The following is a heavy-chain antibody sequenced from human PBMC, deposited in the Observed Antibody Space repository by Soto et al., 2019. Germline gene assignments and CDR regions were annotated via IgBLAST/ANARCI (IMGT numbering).Heavy chain of an antibody. CDR3: ARYIFGQGFKA. V-gene: IGHV1-8*01. CDR2: MRANSGDT. D-gene: IGHD3-3*02. J-gene: IGHJ5*02. Sequence: QVQLVQPGAEVRKPGASVKVSCKASGDIFTNFDFNWVRQATGQGLEWIGWMRANSGDTGHDQKFQGRVRMTRDTSMRTAYMELSSLRAEDTAVYYCARYIFGQGFKAWGQGTLVFVSS. CDR1: GDIFTNFD.